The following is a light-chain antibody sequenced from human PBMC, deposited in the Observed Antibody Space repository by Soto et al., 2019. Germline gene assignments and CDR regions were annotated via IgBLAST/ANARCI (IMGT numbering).Light chain of an antibody. CDR2: KAS. CDR1: QSINGW. V-gene: IGKV1-5*03. CDR3: DRHRNFPRT. J-gene: IGKJ5*01. Sequence: GERHSITCRASQSINGWLAGYQQKPGQAPNLLIYKASTLESGVPSRFIGSRSETAYAIGVSSRQSCEIATSNYDRHRNFPRTFGQGTRLEIK.